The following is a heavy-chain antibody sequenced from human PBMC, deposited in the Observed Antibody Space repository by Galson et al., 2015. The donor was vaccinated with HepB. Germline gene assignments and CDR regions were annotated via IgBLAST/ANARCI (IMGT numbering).Heavy chain of an antibody. V-gene: IGHV3-33*08. D-gene: IGHD4-23*01. J-gene: IGHJ4*02. Sequence: SLRLSCAASGFTFSSYGMHWVRQAPGKGLEWVAVIWYDGSNKYYADSVKGRFTISRDNSKNTLYLQMNSLRAEDTAVYYCARVPDYGGNSGNLDYWGQGTLVTVSS. CDR1: GFTFSSYG. CDR3: ARVPDYGGNSGNLDY. CDR2: IWYDGSNK.